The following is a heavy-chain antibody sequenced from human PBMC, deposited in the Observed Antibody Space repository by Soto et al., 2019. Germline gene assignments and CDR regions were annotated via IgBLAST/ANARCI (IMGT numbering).Heavy chain of an antibody. J-gene: IGHJ5*02. V-gene: IGHV4-31*03. Sequence: QVQLQESGPGLVKPSQTLSLTCTVSGGSISSGGYYWSWIRQHPGKGLEWIGYIYYSGSTYYNPSLKSRVTISVDTSKNQFSLKLSSVTAADTAVYYCARVGWANYYDSSGYLFAENWFDPWGQGTLVTVSS. CDR3: ARVGWANYYDSSGYLFAENWFDP. CDR1: GGSISSGGYY. D-gene: IGHD3-22*01. CDR2: IYYSGST.